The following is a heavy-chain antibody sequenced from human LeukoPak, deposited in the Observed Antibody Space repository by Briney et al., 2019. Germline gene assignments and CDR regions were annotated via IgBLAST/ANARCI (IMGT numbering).Heavy chain of an antibody. CDR2: ISAYNGNT. CDR1: GYTFTSYG. D-gene: IGHD6-19*01. V-gene: IGHV1-18*01. CDR3: ARAPSSSGWLNFDY. J-gene: IGHJ4*02. Sequence: GASVKVSCKASGYTFTSYGISWVRQAPGQGLEWMGWISAYNGNTNYAQKLQGRVTMTTDTSTSTTYMELRSLRSDDTAVYYCARAPSSSGWLNFDYWGQGTLVTVSS.